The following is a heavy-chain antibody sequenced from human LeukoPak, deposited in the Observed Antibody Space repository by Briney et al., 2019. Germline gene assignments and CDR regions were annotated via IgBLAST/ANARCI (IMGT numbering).Heavy chain of an antibody. J-gene: IGHJ4*02. CDR3: ARNGIAAAGTLAY. Sequence: SVKVSCKASGGTFSSYAISWVRQAPGQGLEWMGGFIPSFGATNYGQEFQGRVTITTDESASTAYMELSSLRSEDTAVYYCARNGIAAAGTLAYWGQGTLVTVSS. V-gene: IGHV1-69*05. CDR1: GGTFSSYA. CDR2: FIPSFGAT. D-gene: IGHD6-13*01.